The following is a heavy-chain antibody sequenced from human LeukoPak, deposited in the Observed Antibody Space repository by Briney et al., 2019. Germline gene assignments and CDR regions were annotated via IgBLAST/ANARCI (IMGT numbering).Heavy chain of an antibody. J-gene: IGHJ5*02. V-gene: IGHV4-59*02. CDR1: GGSVSSYY. CDR3: ARAAPWFDP. CDR2: IYYSGST. Sequence: SETLSLTCTVSGGSVSSYYWSWIRQPPGKGLEWIGYIYYSGSTNYNPSLKSRVTISVDTSKNQFSLKLSSVTAADTAVYYCARAAPWFDPWGQGTLVTVSS.